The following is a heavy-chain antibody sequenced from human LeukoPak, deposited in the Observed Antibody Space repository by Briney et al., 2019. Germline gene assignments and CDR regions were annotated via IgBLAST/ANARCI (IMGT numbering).Heavy chain of an antibody. D-gene: IGHD6-19*01. CDR3: ARRGGGSGGLDY. CDR1: GLTCRVYA. J-gene: IGHJ4*02. V-gene: IGHV3-23*01. Sequence: GWSLTLYPPVSGLTCRVYAKIWVRQAPGKSLEDVSTIIETGATPYYADSVRGRFTVSRDSSKNMSYLQMSSLRAEDTAIYYGARRGGGSGGLDYWGPGTLVTVSS. CDR2: IIETGATP.